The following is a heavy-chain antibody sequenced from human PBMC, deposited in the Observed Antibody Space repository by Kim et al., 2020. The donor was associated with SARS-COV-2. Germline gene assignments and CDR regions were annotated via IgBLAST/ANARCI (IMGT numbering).Heavy chain of an antibody. D-gene: IGHD6-6*01. CDR3: ARGYHRAARAWRNWFDP. V-gene: IGHV3-30*01. Sequence: VKGRFTISRDNSKNTLYLQMNSLRAEDTAVYYCARGYHRAARAWRNWFDPWGQGTLVTVSS. J-gene: IGHJ5*02.